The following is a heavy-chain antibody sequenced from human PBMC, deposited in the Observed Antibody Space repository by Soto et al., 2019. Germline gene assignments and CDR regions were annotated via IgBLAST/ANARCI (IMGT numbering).Heavy chain of an antibody. D-gene: IGHD3-10*01. CDR2: IIPVFGTT. J-gene: IGHJ5*02. CDR1: GDSFGSYA. CDR3: AREPFGRFDP. Sequence: QMQLVQSGPEVKKPGSSVKVSCKASGDSFGSYAVSWVRQAPGQGLEWMGAIIPVFGTTNYTQKFHGRVTITADDSTTTAYMELSSLRSDDTAVYYCAREPFGRFDPWGQGNLVTVSS. V-gene: IGHV1-69*01.